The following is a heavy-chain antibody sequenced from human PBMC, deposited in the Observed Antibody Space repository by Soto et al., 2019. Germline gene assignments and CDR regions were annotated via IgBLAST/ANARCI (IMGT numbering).Heavy chain of an antibody. CDR2: IGTSYGST. D-gene: IGHD2-21*01. J-gene: IGHJ4*02. CDR1: GFAVSTFA. V-gene: IGHV3-23*01. Sequence: SLRLSCAASGFAVSTFAMSWVRQAPGKAVEWLSAIGTSYGSTYYAASVNARFTISRANSKNTLFLQMDSPRAEDTAMYFCARGASGSAGDCYHFDYWGQGALVTVSS. CDR3: ARGASGSAGDCYHFDY.